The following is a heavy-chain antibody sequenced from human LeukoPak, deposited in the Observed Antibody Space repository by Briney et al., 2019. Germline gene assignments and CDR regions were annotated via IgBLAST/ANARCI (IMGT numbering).Heavy chain of an antibody. J-gene: IGHJ4*02. Sequence: GGSLRLSCAASGFTFSSYAMSWVRQAPGKGLEWVSAISGSGGSTYYADSVKGRFTISRDNAKNSLYLQMNSLRAEDTAVYYCARDSSRYSSGWSFVDYWGQGTLVTVSS. CDR1: GFTFSSYA. V-gene: IGHV3-23*01. CDR3: ARDSSRYSSGWSFVDY. CDR2: ISGSGGST. D-gene: IGHD6-19*01.